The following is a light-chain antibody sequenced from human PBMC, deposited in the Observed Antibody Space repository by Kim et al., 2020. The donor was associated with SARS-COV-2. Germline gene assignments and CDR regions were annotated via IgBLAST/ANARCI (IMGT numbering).Light chain of an antibody. V-gene: IGLV3-21*04. CDR3: QLWDSSSNYVV. CDR2: YYS. CDR1: NIGSRS. Sequence: GKATRVTCGGNNIGSRSEHEYQQQPAPGPVLVIYYYSDRPPGVPERYSCSNSGNTATLTISRVEAGDEADYYCQLWDSSSNYVVFGGGTQLTVL. J-gene: IGLJ2*01.